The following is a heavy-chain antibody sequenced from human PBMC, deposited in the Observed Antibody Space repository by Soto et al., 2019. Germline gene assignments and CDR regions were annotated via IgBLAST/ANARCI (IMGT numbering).Heavy chain of an antibody. D-gene: IGHD1-26*01. Sequence: QVQLVQSGPEVKKPGASVKVSCKASGYSFHNFGIIWVRQAPGQGLEWMGWISGQIAKTNYAQKFQGKVTMTTDTSTSTANMELNTLTSDDTAMYYCAIGPPSGSFSLTPRYWGQGTLVTVSS. CDR1: GYSFHNFG. CDR3: AIGPPSGSFSLTPRY. CDR2: ISGQIAKT. V-gene: IGHV1-18*04. J-gene: IGHJ4*02.